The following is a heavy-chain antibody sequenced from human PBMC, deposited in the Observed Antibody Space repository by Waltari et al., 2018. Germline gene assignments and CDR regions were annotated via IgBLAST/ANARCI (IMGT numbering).Heavy chain of an antibody. CDR1: GFTFSSYA. J-gene: IGHJ4*02. D-gene: IGHD2-15*01. Sequence: EVQLLESGGGLVQPGGSLRLSCAASGFTFSSYAMSWVRQAPGKGLEWGSAIRGSGGSTYYADSVKGRFTISRDNSKNTLYLQMNSLRAEDTAVYYCARGPLWLELSYWGQGTLVTVSS. CDR2: IRGSGGST. V-gene: IGHV3-23*01. CDR3: ARGPLWLELSY.